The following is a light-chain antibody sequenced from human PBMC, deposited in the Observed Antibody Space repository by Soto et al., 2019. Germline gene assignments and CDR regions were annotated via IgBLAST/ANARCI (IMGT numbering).Light chain of an antibody. CDR1: SSDVGGYNY. CDR2: DVT. Sequence: QSALTQPASVSGSPGQSITLSCTGNSSDVGGYNYVSWYQHHPGKAPQLIIYDVTNRPSGVSNPFSGSKSGNTASLTISGLQPEDEADYYCSSYTTSNTRQIVFGTGTKVTVL. CDR3: SSYTTSNTRQIV. J-gene: IGLJ1*01. V-gene: IGLV2-14*03.